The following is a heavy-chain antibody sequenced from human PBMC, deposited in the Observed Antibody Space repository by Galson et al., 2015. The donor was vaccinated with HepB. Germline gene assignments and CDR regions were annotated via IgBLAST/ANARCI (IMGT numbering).Heavy chain of an antibody. Sequence: LTCTVSGGSISSYYWSWIRQPAGKGLEWIGRIYTSGRTNYNPSLKSRVPMSVDLSKNQFSLKLSSVTAADTAVYYCARDEAIAPAVSSERIVDYWGQGTLVTVSS. CDR1: GGSISSYY. J-gene: IGHJ4*02. V-gene: IGHV4-4*07. CDR3: ARDEAIAPAVSSERIVDY. D-gene: IGHD6-13*01. CDR2: IYTSGRT.